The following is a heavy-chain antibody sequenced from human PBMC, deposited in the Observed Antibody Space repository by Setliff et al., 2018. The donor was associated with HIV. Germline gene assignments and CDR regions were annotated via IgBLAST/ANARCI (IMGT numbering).Heavy chain of an antibody. D-gene: IGHD1-26*01. CDR3: ASYRKAERCLQLGGNFDY. CDR2: IYYSGST. Sequence: PSETLSLTCTVSGGSISSSSYYWGWIRQPPGKGLEWIGSIYYSGSTYYNPSLKSRVTISVDTSKNQFSLKLSSVTAADTAVYYCASYRKAERCLQLGGNFDYWGQGTLVTVSS. CDR1: GGSISSSSYY. V-gene: IGHV4-39*01. J-gene: IGHJ4*02.